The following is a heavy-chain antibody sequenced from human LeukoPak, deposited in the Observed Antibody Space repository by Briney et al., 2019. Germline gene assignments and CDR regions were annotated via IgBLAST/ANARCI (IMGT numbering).Heavy chain of an antibody. V-gene: IGHV4-59*01. J-gene: IGHJ1*01. D-gene: IGHD3-10*01. CDR3: ARGGSGEVPEYFKH. Sequence: NASETLSLTCAVSGGSISSYYWSWIRQPPGKGLEWIGYIYYSGSTNYNPSLRSRVTISVDSSKNQFSLKLTSVTAADTAVYYCARGGSGEVPEYFKHWGQGTLVTVSS. CDR1: GGSISSYY. CDR2: IYYSGST.